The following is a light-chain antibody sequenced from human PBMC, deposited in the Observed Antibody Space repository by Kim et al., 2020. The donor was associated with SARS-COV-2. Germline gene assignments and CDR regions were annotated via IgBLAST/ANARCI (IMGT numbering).Light chain of an antibody. CDR3: QVWDSLSDHYV. CDR2: YDS. CDR1: SVGDYS. Sequence: APGETARITCETDSVGDYSVHWYQQKPGQAPAVVITYDSDRPSGIPERFSGSNSGNTATLTISRVEAGDEADYHCQVWDSLSDHYVFGSGTKVTAL. J-gene: IGLJ1*01. V-gene: IGLV3-21*04.